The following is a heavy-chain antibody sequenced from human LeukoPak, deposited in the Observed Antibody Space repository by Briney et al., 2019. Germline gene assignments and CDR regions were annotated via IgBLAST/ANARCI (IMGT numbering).Heavy chain of an antibody. CDR3: ARSSSPNWFDP. CDR2: IYHSGST. J-gene: IGHJ5*02. Sequence: PSETPSLTCTVSGYSISSGYYWGWIRQPPGKGLEWIGSIYHSGSTYYNPSLKSRVTISVDTSKNQFSLKLNSVTAADTAVYYCARSSSPNWFDPWGQGTLVTVSS. D-gene: IGHD6-13*01. CDR1: GYSISSGYY. V-gene: IGHV4-38-2*02.